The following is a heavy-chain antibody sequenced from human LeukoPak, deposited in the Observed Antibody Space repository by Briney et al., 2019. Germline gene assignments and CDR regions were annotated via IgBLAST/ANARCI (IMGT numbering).Heavy chain of an antibody. CDR2: IYHSGST. J-gene: IGHJ5*02. CDR3: ARHVSTYYDFWSGPTTMYNWFDP. D-gene: IGHD3-3*01. Sequence: SETLSLTCAVSGYSISSGYYWGWIRQPPGKGLEWIGSIYHSGSTYYNPSLKSRVTISVDTSKNQFSLKLSSVTAADTAVYYCARHVSTYYDFWSGPTTMYNWFDPWGQGTLVTVSS. CDR1: GYSISSGYY. V-gene: IGHV4-38-2*01.